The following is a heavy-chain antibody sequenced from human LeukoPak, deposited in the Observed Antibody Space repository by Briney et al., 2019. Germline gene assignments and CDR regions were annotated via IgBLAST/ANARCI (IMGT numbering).Heavy chain of an antibody. J-gene: IGHJ4*02. V-gene: IGHV3-48*01. Sequence: GGSLRLSCAAPGFTFSSYSMNWVRQAPGKGLEWVSYISSSSNTIYYADSAKGRFTISRDNAKNSLYLQMNSLRAEDTAVYYCARVGIQLCVDYWGQGTLVTVSS. CDR2: ISSSSNTI. D-gene: IGHD5-18*01. CDR3: ARVGIQLCVDY. CDR1: GFTFSSYS.